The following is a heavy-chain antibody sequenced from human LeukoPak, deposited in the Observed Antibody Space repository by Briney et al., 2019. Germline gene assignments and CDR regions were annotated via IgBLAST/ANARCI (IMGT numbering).Heavy chain of an antibody. J-gene: IGHJ3*02. V-gene: IGHV4-34*01. CDR1: GGSFSGYY. D-gene: IGHD2-15*01. CDR2: INHSGST. Sequence: PSETLSLTCAVYGGSFSGYYWSWIRQPPGKGLEWIGEINHSGSTNYNPSLKSRVTISVDTSKNQFSLKLSSVTAADTAVYYCARDLRSCSGGSCYSDAAFDIWGQGTMVTVSS. CDR3: ARDLRSCSGGSCYSDAAFDI.